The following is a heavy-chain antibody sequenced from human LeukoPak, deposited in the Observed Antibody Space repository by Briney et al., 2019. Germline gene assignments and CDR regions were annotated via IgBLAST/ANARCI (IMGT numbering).Heavy chain of an antibody. CDR1: GYTFTGYY. CDR2: MNPNSGGT. Sequence: ASVKVSCKASGYTFTGYYMHWVRQAPGQGLEWMGWMNPNSGGTNYAQKFQGRVAMTRDTSISTAYMELSRLRSDDTAVYYCARSRGGYCSSTSCGYYYYMDVWGKGTTVTVSS. D-gene: IGHD2-2*01. J-gene: IGHJ6*03. CDR3: ARSRGGYCSSTSCGYYYYMDV. V-gene: IGHV1-2*02.